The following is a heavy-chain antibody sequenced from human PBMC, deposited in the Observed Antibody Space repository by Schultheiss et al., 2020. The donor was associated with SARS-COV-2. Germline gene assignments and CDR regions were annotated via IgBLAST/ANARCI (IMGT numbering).Heavy chain of an antibody. D-gene: IGHD6-19*01. CDR2: IYYSGST. V-gene: IGHV4-59*01. CDR1: GGSISSYY. CDR3: AREPRTYSSGWYDYYYGMDV. J-gene: IGHJ6*02. Sequence: SETLSLTCTVSGGSISSYYWSWIRQPPGKGLEWIGYIYYSGSTNYNPSLKSRVTISVDTSKNQFSLKLSSVTAADTAVYYCAREPRTYSSGWYDYYYGMDVWGQGTTVTVSS.